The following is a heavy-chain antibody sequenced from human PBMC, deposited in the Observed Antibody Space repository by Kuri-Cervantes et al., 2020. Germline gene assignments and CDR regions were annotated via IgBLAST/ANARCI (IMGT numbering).Heavy chain of an antibody. CDR1: GFTFSSYE. Sequence: GGSLRLSCAASGFTFSSYEMNWVRQAPGKGLEWVSYISSSGSTIYYADSVKGRFTISRDNAKNSLYLQMNSLRAEDTAVYYCAIPIGGSYGEEIWGQGTMVTVSS. D-gene: IGHD1-26*01. CDR2: ISSSGSTI. CDR3: AIPIGGSYGEEI. V-gene: IGHV3-48*03. J-gene: IGHJ3*02.